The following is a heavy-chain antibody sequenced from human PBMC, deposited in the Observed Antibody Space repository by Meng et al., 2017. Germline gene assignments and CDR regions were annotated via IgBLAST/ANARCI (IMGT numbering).Heavy chain of an antibody. Sequence: ASVKVSCKASGYTFTSYGTSWVRQAPGQGLEWMGWISAYNGNTNYAQKLQGRVTMTTDTSTSTAYMELRSLRSDDTAVYYCARMRGRPLVEDAFDIWGQGKMVTVSS. V-gene: IGHV1-18*01. J-gene: IGHJ3*02. CDR3: ARMRGRPLVEDAFDI. CDR1: GYTFTSYG. CDR2: ISAYNGNT.